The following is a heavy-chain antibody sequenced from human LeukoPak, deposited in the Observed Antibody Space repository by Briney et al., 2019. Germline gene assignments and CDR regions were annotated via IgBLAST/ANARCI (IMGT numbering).Heavy chain of an antibody. D-gene: IGHD2-2*01. Sequence: GGSLRLSCAASGFTFSDYYMSWIRQAPGKGLEWVSYISSSGSTIYCADSVKGRFTISRDNAKNSLYLQMNSLRAEDTAVYYCASPHCSSTSCSYYYYMDVWGKGTTVTVSS. CDR1: GFTFSDYY. J-gene: IGHJ6*03. V-gene: IGHV3-11*04. CDR3: ASPHCSSTSCSYYYYMDV. CDR2: ISSSGSTI.